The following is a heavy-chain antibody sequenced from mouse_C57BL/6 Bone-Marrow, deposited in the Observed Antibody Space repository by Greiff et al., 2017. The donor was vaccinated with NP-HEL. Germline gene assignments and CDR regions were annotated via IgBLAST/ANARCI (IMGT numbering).Heavy chain of an antibody. CDR1: GFTFSDYY. V-gene: IGHV5-12*01. D-gene: IGHD3-2*02. CDR3: ARQAAQAFSWFAY. J-gene: IGHJ3*01. Sequence: EVQRVESGGGLVQPGGSLKLSCAASGFTFSDYYMYWVRQTPEKRLEWVAYISNGGGSTYYPDTVKGRFTISRDNAKNTLYLQMSRLKSEDTAMYYCARQAAQAFSWFAYWGQGTLVTVSA. CDR2: ISNGGGST.